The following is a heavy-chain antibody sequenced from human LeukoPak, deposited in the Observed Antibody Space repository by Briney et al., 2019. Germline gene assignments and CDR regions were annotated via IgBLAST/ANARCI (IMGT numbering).Heavy chain of an antibody. CDR1: GGSISSYY. J-gene: IGHJ4*02. CDR2: IYYGGST. CDR3: VGEPPGSARFDY. V-gene: IGHV4-59*01. Sequence: SETLSLTCTVSGGSISSYYWSWIRQPPGKGLEWIGYIYYGGSTNYNPSLKSRVTISVDTSKNQFSLKLSSVTAADTAVYYCVGEPPGSARFDYWGRGTLVTVSS.